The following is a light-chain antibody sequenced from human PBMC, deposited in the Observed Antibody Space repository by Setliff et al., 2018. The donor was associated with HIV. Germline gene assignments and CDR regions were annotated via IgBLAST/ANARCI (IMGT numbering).Light chain of an antibody. V-gene: IGLV2-14*03. CDR1: SSDVGYYNY. Sequence: QSVLTQPASVSGSLGQSITISCTGTSSDVGYYNYISWYQQYPGKAPKLTIYDVSDRPSGVSNRFSGSKSGNTASLTISGLQAEDEADYYCSSYTSSSTLPYVFGTGTKGTVL. J-gene: IGLJ1*01. CDR3: SSYTSSSTLPYV. CDR2: DVS.